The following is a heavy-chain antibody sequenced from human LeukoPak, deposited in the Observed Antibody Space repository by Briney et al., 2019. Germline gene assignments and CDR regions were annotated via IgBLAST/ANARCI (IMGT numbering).Heavy chain of an antibody. V-gene: IGHV3-48*04. CDR1: GFTFSGYA. Sequence: SGGSLRLSCAASGFTFSGYAMNWVRQAPGKGLEWVSYISSSSTTIQYSDSVRGRFTISRDNAKNSLYLQMRSLRAEDTAVYYCASSYYYDSSGYYLDYWGQGTLVTVSS. CDR2: ISSSSTTI. J-gene: IGHJ4*02. CDR3: ASSYYYDSSGYYLDY. D-gene: IGHD3-22*01.